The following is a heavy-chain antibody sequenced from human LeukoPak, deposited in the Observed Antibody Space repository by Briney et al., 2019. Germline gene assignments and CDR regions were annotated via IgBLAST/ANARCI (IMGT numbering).Heavy chain of an antibody. D-gene: IGHD2-15*01. J-gene: IGHJ4*02. V-gene: IGHV4-59*01. CDR1: GGSISSYY. Sequence: SETLSLTCTVSGGSISSYYWSWIRQPPGKGLEWIGYIYYSGSTNYNPSLKSRVTISVDTSKNQFSLKLSSVTAADTAVYYCATPEGNCSGGSCAVGVDYWGQGTLVTVSS. CDR2: IYYSGST. CDR3: ATPEGNCSGGSCAVGVDY.